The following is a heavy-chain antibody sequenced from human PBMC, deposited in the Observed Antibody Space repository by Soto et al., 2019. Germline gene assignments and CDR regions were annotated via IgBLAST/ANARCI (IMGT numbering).Heavy chain of an antibody. CDR2: ISYDGSNK. Sequence: QVQLVESGGGVVQPGRSLRLSCAASGLTFSSYGMHWVRQAPGKGLEWVAVISYDGSNKYYADSVKGRFTISRDNSKNTLYLQMNSLKAEDTAGYYCAKASGSYLYYFDYWGQGTLVTDSS. V-gene: IGHV3-30*18. CDR1: GLTFSSYG. CDR3: AKASGSYLYYFDY. D-gene: IGHD1-26*01. J-gene: IGHJ4*02.